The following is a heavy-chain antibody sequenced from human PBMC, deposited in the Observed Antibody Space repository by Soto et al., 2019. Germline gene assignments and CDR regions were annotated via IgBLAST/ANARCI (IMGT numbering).Heavy chain of an antibody. J-gene: IGHJ5*02. Sequence: ASVKVSCKASGYTFTSYGISWVRQAPGQGLEWMGWISAYNGNTNYAQKLQGRVTMTTDTSTSTAYMELRSLRSDDTAVYYCARIDSSGHTYRTNWFDPWGQGTLVTVSS. CDR1: GYTFTSYG. CDR2: ISAYNGNT. V-gene: IGHV1-18*01. D-gene: IGHD6-25*01. CDR3: ARIDSSGHTYRTNWFDP.